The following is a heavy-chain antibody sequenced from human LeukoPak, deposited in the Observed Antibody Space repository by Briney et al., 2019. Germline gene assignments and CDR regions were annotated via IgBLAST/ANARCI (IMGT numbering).Heavy chain of an antibody. CDR1: GYTFTSYY. J-gene: IGHJ5*02. CDR2: INPSGGST. V-gene: IGHV1-46*01. Sequence: GASVKVSCKASGYTFTSYYMHWVRQAPGQGLEWMGIINPSGGSTSYAQKFQGRVTMTRDMSTSTVYMELSSLRSEDTAVYYCARGGSGSYSEDWFGPWGQGTLVTVSS. D-gene: IGHD3-10*01. CDR3: ARGGSGSYSEDWFGP.